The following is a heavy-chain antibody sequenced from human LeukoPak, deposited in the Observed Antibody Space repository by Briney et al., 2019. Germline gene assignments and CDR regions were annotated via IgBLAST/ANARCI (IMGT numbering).Heavy chain of an antibody. CDR1: GGTFSSYA. D-gene: IGHD3-22*01. J-gene: IGHJ4*02. CDR2: IIPIFGTA. CDR3: ARVYYDSSGYLGLGERPFDY. Sequence: SVKVSCEASGGTFSSYAISWVRQAPGQGLEWMGGIIPIFGTANYAQKFQGRVTITADESTSTAYMELSSLRSEDTAVYYCARVYYDSSGYLGLGERPFDYWGQGTLVTVSS. V-gene: IGHV1-69*13.